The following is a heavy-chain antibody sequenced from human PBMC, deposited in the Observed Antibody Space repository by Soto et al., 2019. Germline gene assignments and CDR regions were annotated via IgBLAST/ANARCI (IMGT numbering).Heavy chain of an antibody. D-gene: IGHD2-21*01. CDR3: AQALVSTGGDCFDI. CDR1: GGSINTGGRY. Sequence: QVRLLEWGPGLVKPAQTLSLKCSVSGGSINTGGRYWIWLRPLQGMGREWIGDIYYSGNTYYNASLKSRVTISVEAAKNQFDLKLSYVTAAATAVYSCAQALVSTGGDCFDIWGQGSLVTVSS. CDR2: IYYSGNT. J-gene: IGHJ3*02. V-gene: IGHV4-31*02.